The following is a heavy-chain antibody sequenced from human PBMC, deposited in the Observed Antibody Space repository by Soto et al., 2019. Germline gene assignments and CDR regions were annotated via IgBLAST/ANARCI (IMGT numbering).Heavy chain of an antibody. CDR1: GFTFSMYV. CDR2: MAYDGNRE. Sequence: QVQLVESGGGVVQTGRSLRLSSAASGFTFSMYVMHWVRQAPGTGLGWVAVMAYDGNREYYGDSVKGRFFVSRDNSKNTLYLQMNSLRPEDTAVYYCARVGGSFYGSWDSWGQGALVTVSS. D-gene: IGHD1-26*01. CDR3: ARVGGSFYGSWDS. J-gene: IGHJ4*02. V-gene: IGHV3-30-3*01.